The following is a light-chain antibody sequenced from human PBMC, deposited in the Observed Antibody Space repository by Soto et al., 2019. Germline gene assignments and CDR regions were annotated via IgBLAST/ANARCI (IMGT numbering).Light chain of an antibody. J-gene: IGKJ1*01. CDR1: QSVRSTS. Sequence: EIVLTQSPGTLSLSPGERATLSCRASQSVRSTSLAWYQQKPGQAPRLLIYGASSRATGIPDRFSGGGSGTDFTLTISSLEPEDFAVYYCQQRSNWPPWTFGQGTKV. V-gene: IGKV3D-20*02. CDR2: GAS. CDR3: QQRSNWPPWT.